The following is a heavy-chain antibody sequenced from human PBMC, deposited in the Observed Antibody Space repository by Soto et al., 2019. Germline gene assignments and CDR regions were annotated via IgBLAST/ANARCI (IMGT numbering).Heavy chain of an antibody. CDR2: IIPNSGKA. V-gene: IGHV1-69*01. CDR3: ARSVREFSAAAGGGGFDT. CDR1: GDTFTFFA. Sequence: QVQLVQSGAEVMKPGSSVKVSCKAYGDTFTFFAISWVRHAPGQGLEWMGGIIPNSGKAKYAQRIQDRVTITADESASTVYMELSSMRAAGTAVSQCARSVREFSAAAGGGGFDTWGQGTRVTVSS. D-gene: IGHD2-8*02. J-gene: IGHJ3*02.